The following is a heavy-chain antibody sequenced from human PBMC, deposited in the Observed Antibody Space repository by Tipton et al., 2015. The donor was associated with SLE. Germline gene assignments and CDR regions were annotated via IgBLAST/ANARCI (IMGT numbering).Heavy chain of an antibody. V-gene: IGHV5-51*01. D-gene: IGHD2-15*01. CDR1: GYSFTRYW. CDR2: IYPGDSDT. J-gene: IGHJ3*02. Sequence: QLVQSGAEVKKPGESLKISCKGSGYSFTRYWIAWVRQMSGKGLEWMGIIYPGDSDTRYSPSFQGQVTISADKSISTAYLQWSSLKASDTAMYYCARQSDSSYCSGGSCYWAGFVIWGQGKMVTVSP. CDR3: ARQSDSSYCSGGSCYWAGFVI.